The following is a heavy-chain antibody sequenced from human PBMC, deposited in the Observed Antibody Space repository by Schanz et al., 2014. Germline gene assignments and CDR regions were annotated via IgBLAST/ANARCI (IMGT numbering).Heavy chain of an antibody. J-gene: IGHJ6*02. CDR1: GGSLSGYY. CDR2: IFFRGST. Sequence: QVHLQQWGAGLLKPSETLSLTCTVYGGSLSGYYWSWIRQPPGKGPEWIGYIFFRGSTYYNPSLKSRVTISIATPKTQFSLRLTSVTAADTAVYYCYGMDVWGQGTTVTVSS. CDR3: YGMDV. V-gene: IGHV4-34*03.